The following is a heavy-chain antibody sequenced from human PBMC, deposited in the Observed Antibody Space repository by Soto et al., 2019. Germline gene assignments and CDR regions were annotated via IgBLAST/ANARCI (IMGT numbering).Heavy chain of an antibody. V-gene: IGHV1-3*01. CDR1: GYTFTSYA. CDR2: INAGNGNT. Sequence: GASVKVSCKASGYTFTSYAMHWVRQAPGQRLEWMGWINAGNGNTKYSQKFQGRVTITSDTSASTAYMELSSLRSEDTAVYYCARVPMIVYGYYYYGMDVWGQGTTVTVSS. D-gene: IGHD3-22*01. J-gene: IGHJ6*02. CDR3: ARVPMIVYGYYYYGMDV.